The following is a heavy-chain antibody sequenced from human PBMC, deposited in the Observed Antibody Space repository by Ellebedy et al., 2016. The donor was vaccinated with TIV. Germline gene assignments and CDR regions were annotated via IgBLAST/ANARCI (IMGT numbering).Heavy chain of an antibody. CDR3: ATQGDI. CDR2: ISWNSGSI. V-gene: IGHV3-9*01. Sequence: SLKISXAASGFTFDDYAMHWVRQAPGKGLEWVSGISWNSGSIGYADSVKGRFTISRDNAKNSLYLQMNSLRAEDTALYYCATQGDIWGQGTMVTVSS. CDR1: GFTFDDYA. J-gene: IGHJ3*02.